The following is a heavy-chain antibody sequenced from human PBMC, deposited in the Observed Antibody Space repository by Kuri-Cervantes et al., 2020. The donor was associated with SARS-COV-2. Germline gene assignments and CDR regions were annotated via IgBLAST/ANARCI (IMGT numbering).Heavy chain of an antibody. V-gene: IGHV1-2*04. CDR3: ARGLDTAMAYYFDY. CDR2: INPNSGGT. J-gene: IGHJ4*02. Sequence: ASVKVSCKASGYTFTGYYMHWVRQAPGQGLEWMGWINPNSGGTNYAQKFQGWVTMTRGTSISTAYMELSRLRSDDTAAYYCARGLDTAMAYYFDYWGQGTLVTVSS. D-gene: IGHD5-18*01. CDR1: GYTFTGYY.